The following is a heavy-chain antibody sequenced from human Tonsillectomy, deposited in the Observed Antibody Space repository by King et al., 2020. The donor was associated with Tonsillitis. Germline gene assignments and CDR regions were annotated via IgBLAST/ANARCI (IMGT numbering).Heavy chain of an antibody. D-gene: IGHD4-17*01. Sequence: EVQLVESGGDLVQSGGSLRLSCVTSGFNFGSLWMSWIRKAPGKGLEWVADIKQDGNEIYYADSVRGRFTISRDNAKNSLFLQMNRLRVEDTAVYYCASVWDYGYWGQGTLVTVSS. V-gene: IGHV3-7*01. J-gene: IGHJ4*02. CDR3: ASVWDYGY. CDR2: IKQDGNEI. CDR1: GFNFGSLW.